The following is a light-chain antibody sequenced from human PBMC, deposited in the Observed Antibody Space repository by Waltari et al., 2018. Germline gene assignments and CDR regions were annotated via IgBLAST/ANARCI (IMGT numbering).Light chain of an antibody. CDR1: SSYVGGYNF. J-gene: IGLJ2*01. Sequence: QSALTQPAPVSGSPGQSITIPCTGTSSYVGGYNFVSWYQQHPGQAPKLMIYDVSTRPSGVSNRFSGSKSGNTASLTISGLQAEDEADYYCSSYTSSSTLVFGGGTKLTVL. V-gene: IGLV2-14*03. CDR3: SSYTSSSTLV. CDR2: DVS.